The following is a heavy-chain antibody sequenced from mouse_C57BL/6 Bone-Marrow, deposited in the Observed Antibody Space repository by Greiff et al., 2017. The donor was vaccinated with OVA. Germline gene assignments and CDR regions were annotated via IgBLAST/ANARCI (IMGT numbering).Heavy chain of an antibody. CDR2: IDPSDSYT. CDR3: ARLSNYWYFDV. CDR1: GYTFTSYW. V-gene: IGHV1-69*01. D-gene: IGHD2-5*01. J-gene: IGHJ1*03. Sequence: QVQLQQPGAELVMPGASVKLSCKASGYTFTSYWMHWVKQRPGQGLEWIGEIDPSDSYTNYNQKLKGKSTLTVDKSSSTAYMQLSSLTSEDSAVYYCARLSNYWYFDVWGTGTTVTVSS.